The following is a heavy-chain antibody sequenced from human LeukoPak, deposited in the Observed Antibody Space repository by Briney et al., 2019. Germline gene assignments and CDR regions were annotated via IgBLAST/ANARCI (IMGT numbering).Heavy chain of an antibody. CDR1: GGSISNYY. D-gene: IGHD3-22*01. CDR3: ARDLGDQWLPYFAY. Sequence: SDTLSHICNVSGGSISNYYWCWIRQPLRIGLDWIGYIYYSGSTDYNPSVKSRVTLSVDTSSNLFYLKLPSVTAGDTPVYYCARDLGDQWLPYFAYGSQGTLVTVSS. V-gene: IGHV4-59*12. CDR2: IYYSGST. J-gene: IGHJ4*02.